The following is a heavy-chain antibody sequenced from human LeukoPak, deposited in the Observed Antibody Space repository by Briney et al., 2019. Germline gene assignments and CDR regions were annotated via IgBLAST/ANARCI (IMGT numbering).Heavy chain of an antibody. J-gene: IGHJ3*02. CDR2: IYSSGST. D-gene: IGHD1-26*01. CDR1: GGSIRGYY. Sequence: SQTLSLTCNVSGGSIRGYYWSWIRQPPGKGLEWIGYIYSSGSTNYNPSLKSRVTMSVDTSKNQSSLKVSSVTAADTAVYYCARAGWWELPRSAFDIWGQGTMVTVSS. V-gene: IGHV4-59*01. CDR3: ARAGWWELPRSAFDI.